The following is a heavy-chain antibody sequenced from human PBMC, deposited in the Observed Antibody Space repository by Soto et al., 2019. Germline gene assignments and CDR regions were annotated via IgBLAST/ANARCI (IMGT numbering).Heavy chain of an antibody. CDR1: GFTFKSYG. V-gene: IGHV3-30*18. Sequence: QAQLVESGGGEVQPGRSLRLSCAASGFTFKSYGMHWVRQAPGKGLEWVAVISYDGSYQYYSDSVKGRFTISRDNSKNTLNRQMNSLRVEDSAVYYCAQDGRSGSVTRPDHWGQGTLVTVSS. CDR3: AQDGRSGSVTRPDH. J-gene: IGHJ4*02. D-gene: IGHD1-26*01. CDR2: ISYDGSYQ.